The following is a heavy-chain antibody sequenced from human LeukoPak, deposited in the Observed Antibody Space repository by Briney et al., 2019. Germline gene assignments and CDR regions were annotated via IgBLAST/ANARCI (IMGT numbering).Heavy chain of an antibody. V-gene: IGHV3-21*01. CDR3: ARVGRGYSFKVYYFDY. Sequence: GGSLRLSCAASGFTFNTYSINWVRQAPRKGLEWVSSISSSGDYIYFADSVKGRFTISRDNSKNTLFLQMNSLRAEDTAVYFCARVGRGYSFKVYYFDYWGQGTLVTVSS. CDR2: ISSSGDYI. D-gene: IGHD5-18*01. J-gene: IGHJ4*02. CDR1: GFTFNTYS.